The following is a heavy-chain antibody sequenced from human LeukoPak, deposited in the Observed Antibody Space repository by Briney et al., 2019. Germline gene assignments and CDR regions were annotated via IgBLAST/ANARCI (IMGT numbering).Heavy chain of an antibody. Sequence: ASVKVSCKASGYTFTGYYMHWVRQAPGQGLEWMGWINPNSGGTNYAQKFQGRVTMTRDTSISTAYMELRSLRSDDTAVYYCARDRIPRDTYFDYWGQGTLVTVSS. CDR2: INPNSGGT. D-gene: IGHD2-15*01. CDR1: GYTFTGYY. V-gene: IGHV1-2*02. J-gene: IGHJ4*02. CDR3: ARDRIPRDTYFDY.